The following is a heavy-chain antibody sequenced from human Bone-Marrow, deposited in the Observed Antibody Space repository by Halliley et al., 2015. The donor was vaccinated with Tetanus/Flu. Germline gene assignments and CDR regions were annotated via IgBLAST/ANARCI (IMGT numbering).Heavy chain of an antibody. V-gene: IGHV4-30-2*01. J-gene: IGHJ5*02. CDR1: GGSITSGGYS. CDR3: ARGRLRRGYSGQPPGRFDP. D-gene: IGHD5-12*01. CDR2: IFDNGRT. Sequence: TLSLTCVVSGGSITSGGYSWSWIRLPPGKGLEWTGSIFDNGRTYYNPSLKSRVTISLDKSRNHFSLELRSVTAADTAVYYCARGRLRRGYSGQPPGRFDPWGQGTLVIVSS.